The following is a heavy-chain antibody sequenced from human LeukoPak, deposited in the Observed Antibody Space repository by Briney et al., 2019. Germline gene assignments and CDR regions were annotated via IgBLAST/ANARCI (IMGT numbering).Heavy chain of an antibody. CDR2: IYTSGST. CDR3: ARTPYYGGNIHFDY. V-gene: IGHV4-61*02. D-gene: IGHD2-21*01. J-gene: IGHJ4*02. Sequence: SETLSLTCTVPGGSISSGSYYWSWIRQPAGKGLEWIGRIYTSGSTNYNPSLKSRVTISVDTSKNQFSLKLSSVTAADTAVYYCARTPYYGGNIHFDYWGQGTLVTVSS. CDR1: GGSISSGSYY.